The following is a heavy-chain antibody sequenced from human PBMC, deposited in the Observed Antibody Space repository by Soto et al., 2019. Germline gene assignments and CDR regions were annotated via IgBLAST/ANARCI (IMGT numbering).Heavy chain of an antibody. D-gene: IGHD1-26*01. CDR1: GFTFSDYY. Sequence: GGSLRLSCAASGFTFSDYYVSWIRQAPGKGLEWVSYISSSASTTYYADSVKGRFTISRDNAKNSLYLQMNSLRAEDTAVYYCARGTAQWELLFDYWGQGALVTVSS. CDR2: ISSSASTT. V-gene: IGHV3-11*01. CDR3: ARGTAQWELLFDY. J-gene: IGHJ4*02.